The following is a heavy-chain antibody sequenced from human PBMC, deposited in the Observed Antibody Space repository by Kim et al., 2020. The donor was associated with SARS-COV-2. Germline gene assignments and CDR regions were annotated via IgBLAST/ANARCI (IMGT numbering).Heavy chain of an antibody. V-gene: IGHV1-2*02. CDR3: ARSRITGTELDY. Sequence: NDAQKFQGRVTMTRETSISTAYMELSRLRADDTAVYYCARSRITGTELDYWGQGTLVTVSS. J-gene: IGHJ4*02. D-gene: IGHD1-20*01.